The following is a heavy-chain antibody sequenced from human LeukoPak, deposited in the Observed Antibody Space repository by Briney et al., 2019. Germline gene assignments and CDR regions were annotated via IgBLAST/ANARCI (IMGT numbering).Heavy chain of an antibody. D-gene: IGHD3-22*01. CDR2: IEKDGSKK. V-gene: IGHV3-7*01. Sequence: GGSLRLSYAASRFTFSSYWMSWVRQAPGRGLEWVANIEKDGSKKNYVDSVKSRFTISRDNAKNSLFLQMNSLRDEDTAVHYCATNSDYRFEYWGQGTLVTVSS. J-gene: IGHJ4*02. CDR3: ATNSDYRFEY. CDR1: RFTFSSYW.